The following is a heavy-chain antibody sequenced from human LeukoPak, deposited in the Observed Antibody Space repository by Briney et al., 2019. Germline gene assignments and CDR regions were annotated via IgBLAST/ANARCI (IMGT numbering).Heavy chain of an antibody. V-gene: IGHV3-7*01. CDR1: GFTFSSYW. D-gene: IGHD3-22*01. Sequence: GGSLRLSCAASGFTFSSYWMGWVRQAPGKGLEWVANIKQDGSEKYYVDSVKGRFPISRDNAKNSLYLQMNSLRAEDTAVYYCARVEYYDSSGYTYWGQGTLVTVSS. CDR3: ARVEYYDSSGYTY. CDR2: IKQDGSEK. J-gene: IGHJ4*02.